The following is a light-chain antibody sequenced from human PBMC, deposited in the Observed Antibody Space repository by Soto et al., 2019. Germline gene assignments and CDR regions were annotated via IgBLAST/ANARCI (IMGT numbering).Light chain of an antibody. Sequence: DIQMTQSPSTLSASVGDRVTITCRASQSISSWLAWYQQKPGKAPKLLIYKASSLESGVPSRFSGSGSGTELTLTISSLQPDDFATYCCQQYNSYSWTFGQATKVEIK. V-gene: IGKV1-5*03. CDR3: QQYNSYSWT. CDR2: KAS. CDR1: QSISSW. J-gene: IGKJ1*01.